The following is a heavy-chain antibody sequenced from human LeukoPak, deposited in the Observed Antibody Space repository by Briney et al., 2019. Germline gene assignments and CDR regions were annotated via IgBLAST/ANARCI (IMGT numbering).Heavy chain of an antibody. D-gene: IGHD4-23*01. V-gene: IGHV3-7*01. Sequence: GGSLRLSCAASGFTFRNFWMSWVRQAPGKGLEWVASINQDQSAKFYVDSVRGRFTISRDNAQNSLFLQMNSLRAEDTAFYYCAKLLRDVTIYDFWGQGALVTVSS. J-gene: IGHJ4*01. CDR3: AKLLRDVTIYDF. CDR2: INQDQSAK. CDR1: GFTFRNFW.